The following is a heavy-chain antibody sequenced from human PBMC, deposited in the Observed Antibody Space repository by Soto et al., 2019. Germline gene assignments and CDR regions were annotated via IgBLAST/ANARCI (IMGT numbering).Heavy chain of an antibody. D-gene: IGHD3-10*01. Sequence: QLQLEESGPGLVKPSQTLSLTCAVSGDSISSDGYYWSWIRQHPGKGLDWIGHIYHSGTTYYHPALTSRVSISIDTSKNHFSLNVTSVPSADTALYYCANVTSEFDYWGRGTLVNVSS. CDR1: GDSISSDGYY. V-gene: IGHV4-31*11. CDR2: IYHSGTT. J-gene: IGHJ4*02. CDR3: ANVTSEFDY.